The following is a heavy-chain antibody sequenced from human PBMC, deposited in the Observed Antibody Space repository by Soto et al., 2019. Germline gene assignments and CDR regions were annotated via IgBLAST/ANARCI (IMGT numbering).Heavy chain of an antibody. V-gene: IGHV1-8*01. Sequence: GASVKVSCKASGYTFTSYDINWVRQATGQGLEWMGWMNPNSGNTGYAQKLQGRVTMTRNTSISTAYMELSSLRSEDTAVYYCARWGYCSGGSCYLYYYYYYGMDVWGQGTTVTVSS. D-gene: IGHD2-15*01. CDR3: ARWGYCSGGSCYLYYYYYYGMDV. CDR1: GYTFTSYD. CDR2: MNPNSGNT. J-gene: IGHJ6*02.